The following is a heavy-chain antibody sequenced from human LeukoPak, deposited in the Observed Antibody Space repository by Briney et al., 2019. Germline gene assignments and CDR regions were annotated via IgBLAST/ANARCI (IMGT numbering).Heavy chain of an antibody. J-gene: IGHJ3*02. D-gene: IGHD2-15*01. CDR3: AKEVFCSDAVCSLLNAFDM. V-gene: IGHV3-23*01. CDR2: VTSGGTT. CDR1: EFIFDNYA. Sequence: GESLRLSCATSEFIFDNYAMAWVRQAPGKGLEWVSTVTSGGTTFYADSVKGRCTVSRDTSKNVVYLQMTSLRADDTALYYCAKEVFCSDAVCSLLNAFDMWGQGTLVSVSS.